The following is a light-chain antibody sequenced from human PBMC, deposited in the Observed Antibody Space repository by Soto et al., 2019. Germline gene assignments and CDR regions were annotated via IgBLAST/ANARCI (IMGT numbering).Light chain of an antibody. CDR2: EVN. CDR1: SSDVGGYNY. Sequence: QSALTQPPSASGSPGQSVAISCTGTSSDVGGYNYVPWYQQHPGKAPKLLIYEVNKRPSGVPDRFSGAKSGNTASLALSGLQAEDEADYYCSSYAGSSNVFGTGTKLTVL. J-gene: IGLJ1*01. V-gene: IGLV2-8*01. CDR3: SSYAGSSNV.